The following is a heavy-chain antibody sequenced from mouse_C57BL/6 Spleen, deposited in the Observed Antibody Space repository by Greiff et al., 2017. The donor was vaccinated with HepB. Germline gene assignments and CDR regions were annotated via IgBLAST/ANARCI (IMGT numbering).Heavy chain of an antibody. Sequence: EVQLQQSGAELVKPGASVKLSCTASGFNIKDYYMHWVKQRTEQGLEWIGRIDPEDGETKYAPKCQGKATITADTSSNTAYLQLSSLTSEDIAVYYCAERDYDGDCAMDYWGQGTSVTVSS. CDR1: GFNIKDYY. J-gene: IGHJ4*01. D-gene: IGHD2-3*01. V-gene: IGHV14-2*01. CDR2: IDPEDGET. CDR3: AERDYDGDCAMDY.